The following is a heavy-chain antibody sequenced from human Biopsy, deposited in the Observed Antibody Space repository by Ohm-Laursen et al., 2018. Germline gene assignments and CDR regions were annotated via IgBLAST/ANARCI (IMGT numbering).Heavy chain of an antibody. D-gene: IGHD3-16*01. V-gene: IGHV3-33*08. J-gene: IGHJ4*02. CDR1: GFTFSSFG. CDR2: VWYDGINK. Sequence: SLRLSCTASGFTFSSFGMHWVRQAPGKGLEWVAVVWYDGINKFYADSVEGRFTISRDNFKNTVHLEMNSLRPEDTAVYYCARDLGNLRGVMFYLDSWGQGTLVSVSS. CDR3: ARDLGNLRGVMFYLDS.